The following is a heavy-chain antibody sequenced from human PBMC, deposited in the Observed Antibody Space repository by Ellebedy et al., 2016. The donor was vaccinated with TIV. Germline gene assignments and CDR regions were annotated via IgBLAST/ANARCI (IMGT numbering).Heavy chain of an antibody. D-gene: IGHD6-19*01. V-gene: IGHV4-39*01. Sequence: MPSETLSLTCTVSGGSISSSSYYWGWIRQPPGKGLEWIGSIYYSGSTYYNPSLKSRVTISVDTSKNQFSLKLSSVTAADTAVYYCARRLGIAVAGMIGWFDPWGQGTLVTVSS. CDR2: IYYSGST. CDR3: ARRLGIAVAGMIGWFDP. J-gene: IGHJ5*02. CDR1: GGSISSSSYY.